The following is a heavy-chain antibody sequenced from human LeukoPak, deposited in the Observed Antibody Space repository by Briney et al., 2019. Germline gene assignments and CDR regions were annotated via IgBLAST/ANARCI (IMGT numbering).Heavy chain of an antibody. CDR2: IYYSVST. CDR1: GGSISNYY. CDR3: ARGEFGVYSYGIYYYYYYMDV. V-gene: IGHV4-59*13. J-gene: IGHJ6*03. D-gene: IGHD5-18*01. Sequence: PSETLSLTCTVSGGSISNYYWSWIRQPPGKGLEWIGYIYYSVSTNYNPSLKSRVTISVDTSKNQFSLKLSSVTAADTAVYYCARGEFGVYSYGIYYYYYYMDVWGKGTTVTVSS.